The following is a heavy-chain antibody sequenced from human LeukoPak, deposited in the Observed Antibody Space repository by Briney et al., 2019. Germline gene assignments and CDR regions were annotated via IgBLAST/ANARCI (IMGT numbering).Heavy chain of an antibody. V-gene: IGHV3-9*01. CDR3: AQRGYYESSGYYYVSDY. CDR2: ISWNSGSI. CDR1: GFTFDDYA. D-gene: IGHD3-22*01. J-gene: IGHJ4*02. Sequence: GGSLRLSCAASGFTFDDYAMHWVRQAPGKGLEWVSRISWNSGSIGYADSVKGRFTISRDNAKNSLYLQMNRLRAEDTALYYCAQRGYYESSGYYYVSDYGGQGTLAT.